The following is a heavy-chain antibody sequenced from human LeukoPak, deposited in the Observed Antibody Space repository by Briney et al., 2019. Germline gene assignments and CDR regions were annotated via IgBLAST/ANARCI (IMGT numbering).Heavy chain of an antibody. V-gene: IGHV1-3*01. J-gene: IGHJ3*02. CDR2: INAGNGNT. D-gene: IGHD6-13*01. CDR1: GYTFTSYA. CDR3: ARDPGSSKEDDAFDI. Sequence: ASVKVSCKASGYTFTSYAMHWVRQAPGQRLEWMGWINAGNGNTTYSQKFQGRVTITRDTSATTAYMELSSLRSEDTAVYYCARDPGSSKEDDAFDIWGQGTMVTVSS.